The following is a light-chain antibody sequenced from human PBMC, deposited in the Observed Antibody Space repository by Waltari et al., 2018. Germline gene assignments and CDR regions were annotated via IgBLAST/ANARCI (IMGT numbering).Light chain of an antibody. V-gene: IGLV2-14*01. CDR1: SSDVGGYNY. CDR3: SSYTSSITLNV. CDR2: EVS. Sequence: QSALTQPASVSGSPGQSITIPCTGTSSDVGGYNYVSWYQQHPGKAPKLMIYEVSNRPSGVSKRFSGSKSGNTASLTISGLQAEDEADYYCSSYTSSITLNVFGTGTKVTVL. J-gene: IGLJ1*01.